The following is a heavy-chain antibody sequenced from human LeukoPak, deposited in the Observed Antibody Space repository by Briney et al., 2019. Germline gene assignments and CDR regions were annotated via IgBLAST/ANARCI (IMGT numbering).Heavy chain of an antibody. V-gene: IGHV4-34*01. J-gene: IGHJ4*02. Sequence: PSETLSLTCAVYGGPFSGYYWSWIRQPPGKGLEWIGEINHSGSTNYNPSLKSRVTISVDTSKNQFSLKLSSVTAADTAVYYCARGRGSSSCVRYWGQGTLVTVSS. CDR2: INHSGST. CDR1: GGPFSGYY. D-gene: IGHD6-13*01. CDR3: ARGRGSSSCVRY.